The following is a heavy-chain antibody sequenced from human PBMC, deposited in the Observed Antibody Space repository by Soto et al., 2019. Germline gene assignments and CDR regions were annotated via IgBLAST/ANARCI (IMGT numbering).Heavy chain of an antibody. CDR1: GYTFTSYA. CDR3: AREYYDSSGYYFWFAP. CDR2: INAGNGNT. D-gene: IGHD3-22*01. V-gene: IGHV1-3*01. J-gene: IGHJ5*02. Sequence: QVQLVQSGAEVKKPGASVKVSCKASGYTFTSYAMHWVRQAPGQRLEWMGWINAGNGNTKYSQKFQGRVTITRDTSASTAYMELSSLRSEDTAVYYCAREYYDSSGYYFWFAPWGQGTLVTVSS.